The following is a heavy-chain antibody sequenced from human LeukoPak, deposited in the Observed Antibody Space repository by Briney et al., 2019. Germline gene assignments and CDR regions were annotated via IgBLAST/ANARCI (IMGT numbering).Heavy chain of an antibody. CDR1: GHTLTELS. CDR2: FDPEDGET. J-gene: IGHJ4*02. D-gene: IGHD3-22*01. CDR3: ATDPHYYDSSGYYTY. Sequence: APVKVSCKVSGHTLTELSMHWVRQAPGKGLEWMGGFDPEDGETIYAQKFQGRVTMTEDTSTDTAYMELSSLRSEDTAVYYCATDPHYYDSSGYYTYWGQGTLVTVSS. V-gene: IGHV1-24*01.